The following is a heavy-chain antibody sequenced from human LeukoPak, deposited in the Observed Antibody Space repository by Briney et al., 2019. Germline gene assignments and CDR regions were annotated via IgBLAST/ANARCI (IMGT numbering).Heavy chain of an antibody. CDR1: SGSISSGGYS. J-gene: IGHJ5*02. CDR3: ARHFWSGYSSNWFDP. D-gene: IGHD3-3*02. CDR2: IYHSGST. Sequence: SETLSLTCAVSSGSISSGGYSWSWIRQPPGKGLEWIGYIYHSGSTYYNPSLKSRVTISVDTSKNQFSLRLSSVTAADTAVYYCARHFWSGYSSNWFDPWGQGSLVTVSS. V-gene: IGHV4-30-2*05.